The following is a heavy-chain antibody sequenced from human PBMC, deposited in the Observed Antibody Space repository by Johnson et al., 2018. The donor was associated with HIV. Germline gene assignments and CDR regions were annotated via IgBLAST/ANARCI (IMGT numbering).Heavy chain of an antibody. CDR3: TKALDYGDAFDL. CDR1: GLTFSNYD. Sequence: QVQLVESGGGAVQPGGSLRISCTASGLTFSNYDMHWVRQSPGRWLEEVAFIQYDGKNKYYADSVKGRFTITRDNSKKTLFLQMSSLRTEDTAVYYCTKALDYGDAFDLWGQGSMVTVSS. D-gene: IGHD4-17*01. V-gene: IGHV3-30*02. J-gene: IGHJ3*01. CDR2: IQYDGKNK.